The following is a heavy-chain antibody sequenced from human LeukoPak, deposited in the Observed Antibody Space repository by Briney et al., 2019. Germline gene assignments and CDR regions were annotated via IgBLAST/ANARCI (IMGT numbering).Heavy chain of an antibody. CDR3: AREGTHYYGSGSSQY. J-gene: IGHJ4*02. D-gene: IGHD3-10*01. V-gene: IGHV1-18*01. CDR2: ISAYNGNT. CDR1: GYTFTSYG. Sequence: ASVKVSCKASGYTFTSYGISWVRQAPGQGLEWMGWISAYNGNTNYAQKLQGRVTMTTDTSTSTAYMELRSLRSDDTAVYYCAREGTHYYGSGSSQYWGQGTLVTVSS.